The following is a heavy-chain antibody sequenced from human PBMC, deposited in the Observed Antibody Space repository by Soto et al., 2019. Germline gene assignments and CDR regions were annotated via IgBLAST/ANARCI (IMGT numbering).Heavy chain of an antibody. CDR1: GFTFSTYA. V-gene: IGHV3-23*01. D-gene: IGHD3-16*01. Sequence: GGSLRLSCAASGFTFSTYAMSWVRQAPGKGLEWVSAIRGSGDTTYYADSVKGRFTISRDNSKNTLYLQMNSLRAEDTAVFYCAKDGGGGFIAGIDYWGQGTLVTVSS. J-gene: IGHJ4*02. CDR2: IRGSGDTT. CDR3: AKDGGGGFIAGIDY.